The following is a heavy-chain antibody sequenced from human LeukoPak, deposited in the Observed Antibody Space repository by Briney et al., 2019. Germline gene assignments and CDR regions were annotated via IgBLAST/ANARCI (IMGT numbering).Heavy chain of an antibody. V-gene: IGHV3-74*01. Sequence: PGGSLRLSCAASGFTFSSHLMHWVRQAPGKGLVWVSRISSDGTYTNYADSVRGRFTISRDNAKNTLYLQMNSLRAEDTAVYYCARGPGSSGGYYVGEFWGQGTLVTVSS. CDR2: ISSDGTYT. CDR3: ARGPGSSGGYYVGEF. CDR1: GFTFSSHL. J-gene: IGHJ4*02. D-gene: IGHD1-26*01.